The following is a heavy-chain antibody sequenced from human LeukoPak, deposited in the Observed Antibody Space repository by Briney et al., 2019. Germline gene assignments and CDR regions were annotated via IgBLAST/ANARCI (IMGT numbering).Heavy chain of an antibody. J-gene: IGHJ4*02. Sequence: TLSLTCTVSGGSISSYYWSWIRQPPGKALEWLALIYWDDDKRYSPSLKSRLTITKDTSKNQVVLTMTNMDPVDTATYYCAHYHSSDYYPPGYWGQGTLVTVSS. CDR1: GGSISSYYW. D-gene: IGHD6-19*01. V-gene: IGHV2-5*08. CDR2: IYWDDDK. CDR3: AHYHSSDYYPPGY.